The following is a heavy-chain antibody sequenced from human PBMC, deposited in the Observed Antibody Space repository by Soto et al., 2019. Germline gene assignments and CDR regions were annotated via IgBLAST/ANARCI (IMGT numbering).Heavy chain of an antibody. D-gene: IGHD6-6*01. CDR2: IDYSGST. V-gene: IGHV4-30-4*01. CDR1: GGSISSADYY. Sequence: QVQLQESGPGLVKPSQTLSLTCTVSGGSISSADYYWSWNRQPPGKGLEWIGYIDYSGSTYYNPSLKSRVTISLDTSKNQFSLKLSSVTAADTDVYYCARGAYSSWSVGCFDSWGQGTLVTVSS. J-gene: IGHJ4*02. CDR3: ARGAYSSWSVGCFDS.